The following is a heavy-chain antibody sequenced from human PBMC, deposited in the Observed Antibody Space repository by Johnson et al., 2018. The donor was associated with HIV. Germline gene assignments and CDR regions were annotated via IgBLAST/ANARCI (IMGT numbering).Heavy chain of an antibody. Sequence: VQLVESGGGVVQPGRSLRLSCASSGFTFSNYAIHWVRQAPGTGLEWVAVIAYDGANKYYADSVKGPFTISRDNSKNTLYLQMNSLRAEDTAFYYCARDKYGVPSGTFDIWGQGTMVTVSS. V-gene: IGHV3-30-3*01. CDR3: ARDKYGVPSGTFDI. D-gene: IGHD4-17*01. J-gene: IGHJ3*02. CDR1: GFTFSNYA. CDR2: IAYDGANK.